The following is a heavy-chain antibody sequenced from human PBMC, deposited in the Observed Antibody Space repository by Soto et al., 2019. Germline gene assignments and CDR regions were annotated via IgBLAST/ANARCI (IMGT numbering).Heavy chain of an antibody. D-gene: IGHD5-18*01. CDR2: IIPIFGTA. CDR3: ASHSYATANYFYYGMDA. CDR1: GGTFSSYT. Sequence: QVQLVQSGAEVKKPGSSVKVSCKASGGTFSSYTITWVRQAPGQGLEWMGGIIPIFGTADYAQKFQGSVTXTXXEPTSTASMDLNSLKHEDTAVYYCASHSYATANYFYYGMDAGGQGTTVTVSS. V-gene: IGHV1-69*05. J-gene: IGHJ6*02.